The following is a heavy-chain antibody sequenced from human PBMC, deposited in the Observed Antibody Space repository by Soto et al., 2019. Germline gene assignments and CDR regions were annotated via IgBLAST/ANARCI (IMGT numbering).Heavy chain of an antibody. CDR3: AKDWLSYYYGSGSYFPLFDP. CDR1: GFTFSSYA. V-gene: IGHV3-23*01. D-gene: IGHD3-10*01. Sequence: PGGSLRLSCAASGFTFSSYAMSWVRQAPGKGLEWVSAISGSGGSTYYADSVKGRFTISRDNSKNTLYLQMNSLRAEDTAVYYCAKDWLSYYYGSGSYFPLFDPWGQGTLVTVSS. CDR2: ISGSGGST. J-gene: IGHJ5*02.